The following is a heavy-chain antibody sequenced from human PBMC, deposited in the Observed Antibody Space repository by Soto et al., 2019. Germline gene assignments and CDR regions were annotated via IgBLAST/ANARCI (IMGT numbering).Heavy chain of an antibody. Sequence: SETLSLTCTVSGGSISSYYWSWIRQPPGKGLEWIGYIYYSGSTNYNPSLKSRVTISVDTSKNQFSLKLSSVTAADTAVYYCATGQGYCSGGSCYGGMDVWGQGTTVTSP. CDR3: ATGQGYCSGGSCYGGMDV. CDR1: GGSISSYY. V-gene: IGHV4-59*01. J-gene: IGHJ6*02. D-gene: IGHD2-15*01. CDR2: IYYSGST.